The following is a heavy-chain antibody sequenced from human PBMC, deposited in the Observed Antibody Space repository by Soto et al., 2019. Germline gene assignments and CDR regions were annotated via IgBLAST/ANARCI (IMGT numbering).Heavy chain of an antibody. J-gene: IGHJ6*02. Sequence: PGGSLRLSCAASGFTFSSYAMSWVRQAPGKGLEWVSATSGSGVGTYYADSVKGRFTISRDNSKNTLYLQMNSLRAEDTAVYYCAKVFVRYYYFLSGYFGSDDVYYYYYCMDVWGQGTTVTVSS. CDR2: TSGSGVGT. D-gene: IGHD3-3*01. CDR1: GFTFSSYA. CDR3: AKVFVRYYYFLSGYFGSDDVYYYYYCMDV. V-gene: IGHV3-23*01.